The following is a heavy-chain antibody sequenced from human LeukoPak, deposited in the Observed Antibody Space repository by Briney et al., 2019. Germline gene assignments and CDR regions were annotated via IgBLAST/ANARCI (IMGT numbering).Heavy chain of an antibody. D-gene: IGHD1-26*01. CDR2: VSGSGGST. Sequence: GGSLSLSCEASGFTFSSYAMSWVRQAPGKGLEWVSAVSGSGGSTYYADSVKGRFTVSRDNSKNTLYLQMNSLRAEDTAVYHCAKDKTSGTYFDYWGQGAPVTVSS. V-gene: IGHV3-23*01. CDR1: GFTFSSYA. J-gene: IGHJ4*02. CDR3: AKDKTSGTYFDY.